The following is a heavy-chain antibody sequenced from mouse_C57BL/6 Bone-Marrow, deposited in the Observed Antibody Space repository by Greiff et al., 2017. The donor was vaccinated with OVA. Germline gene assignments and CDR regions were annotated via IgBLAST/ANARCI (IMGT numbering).Heavy chain of an antibody. CDR3: ARSYYYGRGFAY. V-gene: IGHV5-12*01. Sequence: EVMLVESGGGLVQPGGSLKLSCAASGFTFSDYYMYWVRQTPEKRLEWVAYISNGGGSTYYPDTVKGRFTISRDNAKNTLYLQMSRLKSEDTAMYYCARSYYYGRGFAYWGQGTLVTVSA. D-gene: IGHD1-1*01. CDR1: GFTFSDYY. J-gene: IGHJ3*01. CDR2: ISNGGGST.